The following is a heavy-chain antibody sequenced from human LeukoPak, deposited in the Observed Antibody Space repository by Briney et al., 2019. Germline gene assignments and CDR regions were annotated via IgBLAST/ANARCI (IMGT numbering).Heavy chain of an antibody. CDR1: GSTFTSYW. V-gene: IGHV5-51*01. J-gene: IGHJ5*02. Sequence: GESLQISCQGSGSTFTSYWIGWVRQPPGKGREWMGVIYPGDSRTRYNPSFEGQVTISADKSINTSYLQWSSLKASNTAMYYCAWREFYSPWPGPWGQGTLVTVSS. D-gene: IGHD5-18*01. CDR2: IYPGDSRT. CDR3: AWREFYSPWPGP.